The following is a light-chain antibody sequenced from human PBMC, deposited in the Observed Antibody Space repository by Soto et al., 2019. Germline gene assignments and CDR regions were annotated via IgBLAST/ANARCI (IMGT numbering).Light chain of an antibody. CDR1: QSVFYSSNNKNY. V-gene: IGKV4-1*01. CDR2: WAS. J-gene: IGKJ2*01. Sequence: DIVMTQSPDSLAVSLGEWATINCKSSQSVFYSSNNKNYLAWYQQKPGQPPKLLIYWASIRESGVPDRFSGSGSGADFTLTISSLRAEDVAVYYCQQYYNIPYTFGQGTKLEIK. CDR3: QQYYNIPYT.